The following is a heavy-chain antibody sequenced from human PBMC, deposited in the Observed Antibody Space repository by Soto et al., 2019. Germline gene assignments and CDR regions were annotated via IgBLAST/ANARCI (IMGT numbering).Heavy chain of an antibody. J-gene: IGHJ4*02. CDR1: GGSISSGGYY. CDR3: ARIHYYYDSSGYSKYFDY. CDR2: IYYSGST. V-gene: IGHV4-31*03. Sequence: PSETLSLTCTVSGGSISSGGYYWSWIRQHPGKGLEWIGYIYYSGSTYYNPSLKSRVTISVDTSKNQFSLKLSSVTAADTAVYYCARIHYYYDSSGYSKYFDYWGQGTLVTVSS. D-gene: IGHD3-22*01.